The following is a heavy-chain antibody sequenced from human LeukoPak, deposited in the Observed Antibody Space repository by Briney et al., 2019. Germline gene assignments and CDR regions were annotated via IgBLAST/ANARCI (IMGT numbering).Heavy chain of an antibody. D-gene: IGHD3-10*01. Sequence: GTSVKVSCKASGFTFTSSAVQWVRQARGQRLEWIGWIVVGSGNTNYAQKFQERVTITRDMSTSTAYMELSSLRSEDTAVYYCARGQLWFGEFHFDYWGQGTLVTVSS. V-gene: IGHV1-58*01. CDR3: ARGQLWFGEFHFDY. CDR1: GFTFTSSA. CDR2: IVVGSGNT. J-gene: IGHJ4*02.